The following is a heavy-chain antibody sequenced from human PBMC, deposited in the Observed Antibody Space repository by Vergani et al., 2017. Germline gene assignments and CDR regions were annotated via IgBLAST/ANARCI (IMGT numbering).Heavy chain of an antibody. CDR2: ISARYPST. V-gene: IGHV3-23*01. J-gene: IGHJ4*02. CDR1: GFTFSACP. D-gene: IGHD3-22*01. CDR3: ARLSYDTTPYLQGGYDC. Sequence: EVQLLQSGGGVIQPGGSVRLSCAASGFTFSACPMTWVRQAPGKGLEWVSAISARYPSTYYADSVKGRFTISRDNSKNMLYLQTNSLRAEDTAVYYCARLSYDTTPYLQGGYDCWGQGTLVSVSS.